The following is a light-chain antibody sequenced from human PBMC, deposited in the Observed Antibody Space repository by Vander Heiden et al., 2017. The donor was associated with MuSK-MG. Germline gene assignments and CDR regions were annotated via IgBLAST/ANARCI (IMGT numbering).Light chain of an antibody. CDR3: QQSYKTPLT. V-gene: IGKV1-39*01. J-gene: IGKJ4*01. Sequence: DIQMTQSPSSLSASVGARVTITCRASQSISSYLNWYQQKPGKAPELLIYAASTLQSGVPSRCSGSGSGTDFTLTISSLQPEDVATYYCQQSYKTPLTFGGGTKVEIK. CDR2: AAS. CDR1: QSISSY.